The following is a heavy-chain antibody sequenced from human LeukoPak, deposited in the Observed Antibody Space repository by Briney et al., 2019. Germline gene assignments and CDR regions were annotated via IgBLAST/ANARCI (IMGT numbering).Heavy chain of an antibody. V-gene: IGHV4-34*01. CDR3: ARGYRGVPAYYHYYGMDV. D-gene: IGHD2-2*01. CDR2: INHSGST. J-gene: IGHJ6*02. CDR1: GGSFSGYY. Sequence: PSETLSLTCAVYGGSFSGYYWSWIRQPPGKGLEWIGEINHSGSTNYNPSLKSRVTISVDTSKNQFSLKLSSVTAADTAVYYCARGYRGVPAYYHYYGMDVWGQGTTVTVSS.